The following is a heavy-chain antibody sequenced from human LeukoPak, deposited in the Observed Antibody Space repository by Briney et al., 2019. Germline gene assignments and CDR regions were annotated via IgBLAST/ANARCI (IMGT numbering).Heavy chain of an antibody. CDR3: AKDRGQLVRSFDY. CDR2: IRYDGSNK. J-gene: IGHJ4*02. V-gene: IGHV3-30*02. CDR1: GFTFASYG. Sequence: GGYLRRSCAASGFTFASYGMHWVRQAPGKGLEWVAFIRYDGSNKYYADSVKGRFTISRDNSNNTVYLQMSSLRDEDTAVYYCAKDRGQLVRSFDYWGRGTLVTVSS. D-gene: IGHD6-6*01.